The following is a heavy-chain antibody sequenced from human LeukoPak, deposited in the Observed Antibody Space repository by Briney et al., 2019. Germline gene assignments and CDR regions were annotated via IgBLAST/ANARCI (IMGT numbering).Heavy chain of an antibody. Sequence: SETLSLTCTVSGGSISGYYWSWIRQPAGKGLEWIGRIYTSGSTNYNPSLKSRVTISVDTSKNQFSLKLSSVTAADTAVYYCARSYYYDSSGSFDYWGQGTLVTVSS. CDR1: GGSISGYY. CDR3: ARSYYYDSSGSFDY. V-gene: IGHV4-4*07. J-gene: IGHJ4*02. D-gene: IGHD3-22*01. CDR2: IYTSGST.